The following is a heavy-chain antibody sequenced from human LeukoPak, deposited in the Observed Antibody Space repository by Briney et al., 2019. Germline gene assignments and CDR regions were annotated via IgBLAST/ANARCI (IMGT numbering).Heavy chain of an antibody. D-gene: IGHD3-16*02. CDR1: AGSFSGYY. V-gene: IGHV4-34*01. CDR3: ARGRTTYDYVWGSYRPPDY. J-gene: IGHJ4*02. CDR2: INHRGST. Sequence: SETLSFNCAVYAGSFSGYYWNWIRQPPGKGLEWMGEINHRGSTNYHPSLKSRVSISVDTSKNRFSLKLSSVPAADTAVYYCARGRTTYDYVWGSYRPPDYWGQGTLVTVSS.